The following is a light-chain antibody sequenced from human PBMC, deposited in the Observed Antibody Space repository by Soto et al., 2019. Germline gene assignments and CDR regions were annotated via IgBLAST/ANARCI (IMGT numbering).Light chain of an antibody. CDR3: CSYAGSTTLYA. CDR2: EGS. J-gene: IGLJ1*01. V-gene: IGLV2-23*01. CDR1: SSDVGSYNL. Sequence: QSALTQPASVSGSPGQSITISCTGTSSDVGSYNLVSWYQQHPGKAPKVIICEGSKRPSGVSNRFSGSKSGNTASLTISGLQAEDEADYYCCSYAGSTTLYAFGTGTKLTVL.